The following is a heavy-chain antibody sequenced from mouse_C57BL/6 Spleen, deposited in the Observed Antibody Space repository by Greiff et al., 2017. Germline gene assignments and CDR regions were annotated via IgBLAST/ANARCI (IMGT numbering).Heavy chain of an antibody. CDR1: GFTFSSYG. D-gene: IGHD4-1*01. CDR3: ARQSLGLVHYWYFDV. J-gene: IGHJ1*03. CDR2: ISSGGSYT. Sequence: EVQVVESGGDLVKPGGSLKLSCAASGFTFSSYGMSWVRQTPDKRLEWVATISSGGSYTYYPDSVKGRFTISRDNAKNTLYLQMSSLKSEDTAMYYCARQSLGLVHYWYFDVWGTGTTVTVSS. V-gene: IGHV5-6*01.